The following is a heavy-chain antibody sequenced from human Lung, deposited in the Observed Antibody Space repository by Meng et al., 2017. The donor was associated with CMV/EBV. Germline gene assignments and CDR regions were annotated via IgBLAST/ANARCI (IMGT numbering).Heavy chain of an antibody. CDR1: GFTFSSYA. V-gene: IGHV3-23*01. Sequence: GESLKISCAASGFTFSSYAMSWVRQAPGKGLEWVSAISGSGGSTYYADSVKGRFTISRDNSKNTLYLQMNSLRAEDTAVYYCAKEGYCSSTSCRREWFDPXGQGXLVTVSS. D-gene: IGHD2-2*01. CDR3: AKEGYCSSTSCRREWFDP. CDR2: ISGSGGST. J-gene: IGHJ5*02.